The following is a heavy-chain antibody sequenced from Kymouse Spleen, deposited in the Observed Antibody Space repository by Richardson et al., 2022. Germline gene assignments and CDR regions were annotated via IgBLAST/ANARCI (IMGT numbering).Heavy chain of an antibody. CDR2: IKQDGSEK. D-gene: IGHD6-19*01. CDR1: GFTFSSYW. Sequence: EVQLVESGGGLVQPGGSLRLSCAASGFTFSSYWMSWVRQAPGKGLEWVANIKQDGSEKYYVDSVKGRFTISRDNAKNSLYLQMNSLRAEDTAVYYCARAWGIAVAVFDYWGQGTLVTVSS. V-gene: IGHV3-7*01. CDR3: ARAWGIAVAVFDY. J-gene: IGHJ4*02.